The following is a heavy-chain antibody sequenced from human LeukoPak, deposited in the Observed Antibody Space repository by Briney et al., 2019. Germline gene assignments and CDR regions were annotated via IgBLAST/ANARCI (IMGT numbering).Heavy chain of an antibody. V-gene: IGHV3-53*01. Sequence: GGFLRLSCAASGTTVSNNYMSWVRQAPGKGLEWVSFIYRDGNTYYADSVKGRFTISRDNSKNTLNLQMNSLKAEDTAMYHCARVGVFCSGGSCYPNWFDPWGQGTLVTVSS. D-gene: IGHD2-15*01. CDR1: GTTVSNNY. CDR2: IYRDGNT. J-gene: IGHJ5*02. CDR3: ARVGVFCSGGSCYPNWFDP.